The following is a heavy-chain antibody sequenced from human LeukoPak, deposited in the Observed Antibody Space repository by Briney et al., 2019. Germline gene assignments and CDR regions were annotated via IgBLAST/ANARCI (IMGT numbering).Heavy chain of an antibody. CDR1: GYTFTSYG. V-gene: IGHV1-18*01. D-gene: IGHD2-2*02. CDR3: ARGGDKPSCSSTSCYIDY. CDR2: ISAYNGNT. Sequence: ASVKVSCKASGYTFTSYGISWVRQARGQGLEWMGWISAYNGNTNYAQKLQGRVTMTTDTPTSTAYMELRSLRSDDTAVYYCARGGDKPSCSSTSCYIDYWGQGTLVTVSS. J-gene: IGHJ4*02.